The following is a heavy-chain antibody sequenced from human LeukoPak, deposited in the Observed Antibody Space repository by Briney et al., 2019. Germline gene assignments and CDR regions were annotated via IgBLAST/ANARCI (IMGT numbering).Heavy chain of an antibody. CDR2: IIPIFGTA. D-gene: IGHD1-1*01. Sequence: SVKVSCKASGGTFSSYAISWVRQAPGQGLEWMGGIIPIFGTANYAQKFQGRVTITADESTSTAYMELSSLKSEDTAVYYCAIFHNWNDPRSYYYYGMDVWGKGTTVTVSS. CDR3: AIFHNWNDPRSYYYYGMDV. V-gene: IGHV1-69*13. CDR1: GGTFSSYA. J-gene: IGHJ6*04.